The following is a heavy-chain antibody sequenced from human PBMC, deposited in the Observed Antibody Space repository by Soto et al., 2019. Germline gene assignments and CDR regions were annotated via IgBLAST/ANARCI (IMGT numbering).Heavy chain of an antibody. J-gene: IGHJ4*02. D-gene: IGHD6-25*01. CDR1: GYTFTTYG. Sequence: QVQLVQPGAEVKKPGASVTVYSKASGYTFTTYGISWVRQAPGQGLEWMGWISTYSGNTGYAHKIQGRVTMTRDTSTSIVYMELRSLRSDDTAVYYCARGDPATYMRLAFDYWGQGTLVTVSS. CDR2: ISTYSGNT. CDR3: ARGDPATYMRLAFDY. V-gene: IGHV1-18*04.